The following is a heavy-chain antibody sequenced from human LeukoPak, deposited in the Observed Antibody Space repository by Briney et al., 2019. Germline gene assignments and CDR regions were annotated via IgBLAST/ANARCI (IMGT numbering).Heavy chain of an antibody. CDR3: ARDPVVGATDY. CDR2: ISYDGSNK. V-gene: IGHV3-30-3*01. CDR1: GFTFSSYA. D-gene: IGHD1-26*01. J-gene: IGHJ4*02. Sequence: GGSLRLSCAASGFTFSSYAMHWVRQAPGKGLEWVAVISYDGSNKYYADSVKGRFTISRVNSKNTLYLQMNSLRAEDTAVYYCARDPVVGATDYWGQGTLVTVSS.